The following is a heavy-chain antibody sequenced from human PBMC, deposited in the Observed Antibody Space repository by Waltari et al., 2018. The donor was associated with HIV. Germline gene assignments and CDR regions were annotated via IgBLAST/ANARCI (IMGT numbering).Heavy chain of an antibody. V-gene: IGHV4-34*01. CDR1: GGSFSGYY. Sequence: QVQLQPWGAGLLKPSETLSLTCAVYGGSFSGYYWSWIRQPPGKGLEWIGEINHSGSTNYNPSLKSRVTISVDTSKNQFSLKLSSVTAADTAVYYCASSCAFDIWGQGTMVTVSS. CDR3: ASSCAFDI. CDR2: INHSGST. J-gene: IGHJ3*02.